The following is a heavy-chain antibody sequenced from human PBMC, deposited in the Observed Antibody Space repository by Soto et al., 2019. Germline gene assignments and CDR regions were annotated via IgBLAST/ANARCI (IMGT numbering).Heavy chain of an antibody. J-gene: IGHJ6*02. CDR1: GFTFSSYA. Sequence: PGGSLRLSCAASGFTFSSYAMHWVRQAPGKGLEWVAVISYDGSNKYYADSVKGRFTISRDNSKNTLYLQMNSLRAEDTAVYYCAREYGSYSQGFGMDVWGQGTTVTVSS. CDR3: AREYGSYSQGFGMDV. D-gene: IGHD1-26*01. CDR2: ISYDGSNK. V-gene: IGHV3-30-3*01.